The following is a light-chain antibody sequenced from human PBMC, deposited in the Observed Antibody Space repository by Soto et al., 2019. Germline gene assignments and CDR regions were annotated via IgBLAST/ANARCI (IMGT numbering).Light chain of an antibody. J-gene: IGLJ2*01. CDR1: KIGSKS. CDR3: QVWDSSSDHVV. CDR2: DDS. Sequence: SYELTQPPSVPVAPGQTARITCGGNKIGSKSVHWYQQKPGQAPVLVVYDDSDRPSGIPERFSGSNSGNTATLTISRVEAGDEADYYCQVWDSSSDHVVFGGGTKVTVL. V-gene: IGLV3-21*02.